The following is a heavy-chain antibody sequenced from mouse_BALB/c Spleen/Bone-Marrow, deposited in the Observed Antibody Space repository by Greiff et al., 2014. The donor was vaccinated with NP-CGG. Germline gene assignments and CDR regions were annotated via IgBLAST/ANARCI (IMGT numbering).Heavy chain of an antibody. D-gene: IGHD2-14*01. J-gene: IGHJ4*01. CDR3: TRREYYRYDRAMDY. CDR2: INPSNGGT. CDR1: GYTFTSYY. V-gene: IGHV1S81*02. Sequence: VQLQESGAELVEPGASVKLSCKASGYTFTSYYMYWVKQRPGQGLEWIGEINPSNGGTNFNEKFKSKATLTVDKSSSTAYMQLSSLTSEDSAVYYCTRREYYRYDRAMDYWGQGTSVTVSS.